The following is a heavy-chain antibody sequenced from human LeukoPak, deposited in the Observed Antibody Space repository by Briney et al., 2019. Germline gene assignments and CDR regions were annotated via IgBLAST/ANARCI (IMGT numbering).Heavy chain of an antibody. CDR1: GYTFTSYG. D-gene: IGHD1-26*01. CDR2: ISAYNGNT. V-gene: IGHV1-18*01. CDR3: ARDGRLVGPGAPDY. Sequence: PTVKLSCEASGYTFTSYGISWVRQAPGQGLEWMGWISAYNGNTNYAQKLQGRVTMTTDTSTSTAYMELRSLRSGDTAVYYCARDGRLVGPGAPDYWGQGTMVTVSS. J-gene: IGHJ4*02.